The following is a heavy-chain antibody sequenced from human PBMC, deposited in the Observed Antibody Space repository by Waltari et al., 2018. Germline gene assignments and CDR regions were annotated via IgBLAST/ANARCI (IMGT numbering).Heavy chain of an antibody. CDR1: GFTFSSYS. Sequence: EVQLVESGGGLVKPGGSLRLSCAASGFTFSSYSMNWVRQAPGKGLEGVSSISSSSSYIYYADSVKGRFTISRDNAKNSLYLQMNSLRAEDTAVYYCARDHGVQGVIPYWYFDLWGRGTLVTVSS. CDR2: ISSSSSYI. V-gene: IGHV3-21*01. J-gene: IGHJ2*01. CDR3: ARDHGVQGVIPYWYFDL. D-gene: IGHD3-10*01.